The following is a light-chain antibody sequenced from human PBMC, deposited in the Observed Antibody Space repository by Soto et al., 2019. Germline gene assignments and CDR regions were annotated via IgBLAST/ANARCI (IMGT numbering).Light chain of an antibody. V-gene: IGKV1-39*01. Sequence: DIQMTQSPSSLSASVGDRVTITCRASQSVSTYLNWYQQKPGKAPKLLIYAASSLQSGVPSRFSGSGSGTDFTLTISSLQPADFATYYCQHSYSTPGTFGQGTKLEIK. CDR3: QHSYSTPGT. CDR2: AAS. J-gene: IGKJ2*01. CDR1: QSVSTY.